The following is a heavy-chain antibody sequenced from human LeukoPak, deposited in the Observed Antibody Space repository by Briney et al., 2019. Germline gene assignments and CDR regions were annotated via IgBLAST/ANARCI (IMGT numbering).Heavy chain of an antibody. D-gene: IGHD5-18*01. CDR2: ISYDGSNK. J-gene: IGHJ4*02. V-gene: IGHV3-30-3*01. CDR1: GFTFSSYA. CDR3: ARGFYAMVIVY. Sequence: PGGSLRLSCAASGFTFSSYAMHWVRQAPGRGLEWVAVISYDGSNKYYADSVKGRFTISRDNSKNTLYLQMNSLRAEDTAVYYCARGFYAMVIVYWGQGTLVTVSS.